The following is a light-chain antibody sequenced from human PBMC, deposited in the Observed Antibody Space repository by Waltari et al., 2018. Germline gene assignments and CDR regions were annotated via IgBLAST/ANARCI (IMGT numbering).Light chain of an antibody. V-gene: IGKV1-5*03. CDR1: QS. Sequence: DIQMTQSTSTLSASVGDRVTITCRASQSPQKPGKAPKLLIYKASNLESGVPSRFSGSGSGTEFTLTISSLQPGDFATYYCQQYYNYWTFGQGTKVEIK. J-gene: IGKJ1*01. CDR3: QQYYNYWT. CDR2: KAS.